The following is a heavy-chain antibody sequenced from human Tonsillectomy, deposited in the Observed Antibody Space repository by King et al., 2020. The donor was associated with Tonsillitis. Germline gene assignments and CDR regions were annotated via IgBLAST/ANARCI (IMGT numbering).Heavy chain of an antibody. D-gene: IGHD6-13*01. Sequence: VQLVESGGGLVQPGWSLRLSCTASGFTFSDAWMSWVRQTPGKGLEWVGRIKSKTDGETRDYIAPVKGRFTISRHDSENTVYLQMNSLKIEDTAVYYCTTTRRVTAAGTGGDFDFWGQGTLVTVSS. V-gene: IGHV3-15*01. J-gene: IGHJ4*02. CDR2: IKSKTDGETR. CDR1: GFTFSDAW. CDR3: TTTRRVTAAGTGGDFDF.